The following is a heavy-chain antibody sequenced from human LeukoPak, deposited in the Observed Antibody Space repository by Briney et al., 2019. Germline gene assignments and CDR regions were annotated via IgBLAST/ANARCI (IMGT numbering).Heavy chain of an antibody. D-gene: IGHD2-2*01. CDR3: ARPRYCSSTSCFGWFDP. Sequence: ASVKVSCKASGYTFTTYAMNWVRQAPGQGLEWMGIINPSGGSTSYAQKFQGRVTMTRDMSTSTVYMELSSLRSEDTAVYYCARPRYCSSTSCFGWFDPWGQGTLVTVSS. V-gene: IGHV1-46*01. CDR2: INPSGGST. J-gene: IGHJ5*02. CDR1: GYTFTTYA.